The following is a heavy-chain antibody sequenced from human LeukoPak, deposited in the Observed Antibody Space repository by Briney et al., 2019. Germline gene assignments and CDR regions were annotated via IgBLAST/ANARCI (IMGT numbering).Heavy chain of an antibody. V-gene: IGHV1-2*02. CDR3: APLDTAMATNAFDI. CDR2: INPNSGGT. Sequence: ASVKVSCKASGYTFTGYSIHWVRQAPGQGLEWMGWINPNSGGTNYAQKFQGRVTMTRDTSISTAYMELSRLRSDDTAVYYCAPLDTAMATNAFDIWGQGTMVTVSS. D-gene: IGHD5-18*01. J-gene: IGHJ3*02. CDR1: GYTFTGYS.